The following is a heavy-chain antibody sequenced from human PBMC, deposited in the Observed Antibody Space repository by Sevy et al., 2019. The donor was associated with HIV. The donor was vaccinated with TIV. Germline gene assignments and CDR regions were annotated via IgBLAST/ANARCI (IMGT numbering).Heavy chain of an antibody. V-gene: IGHV5-51*01. CDR3: ARQPTASYCSGGSCYRLDYYYGKDV. D-gene: IGHD2-15*01. J-gene: IGHJ6*01. CDR1: GYSFSSYW. CDR2: IYPGDSDT. Sequence: GESLKISCRGSGYSFSSYWIGWVRQMPGKGLEWMGIIYPGDSDTRYSPSFQGQVTISADKSISTAYLQWSSLKASDTAMYYCARQPTASYCSGGSCYRLDYYYGKDVWGQGTTVTVSS.